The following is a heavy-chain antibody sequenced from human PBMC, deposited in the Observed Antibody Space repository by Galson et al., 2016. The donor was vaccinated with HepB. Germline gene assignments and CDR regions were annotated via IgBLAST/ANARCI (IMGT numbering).Heavy chain of an antibody. D-gene: IGHD6-13*01. V-gene: IGHV3-23*01. J-gene: IGHJ1*01. CDR1: GFTFSSHW. CDR2: MSDSGGST. Sequence: SLRLSCAVSGFTFSSHWMHWVRQAPGKGLEWVSAMSDSGGSTYYADSVKGRFTISRDNSKNTLYLQMNSLGAEDTAIYYCAVRYSSIWYFQHWGRGTLVSVSS. CDR3: AVRYSSIWYFQH.